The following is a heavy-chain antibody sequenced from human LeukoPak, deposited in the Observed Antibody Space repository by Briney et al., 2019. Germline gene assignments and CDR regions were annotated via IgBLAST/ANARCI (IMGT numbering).Heavy chain of an antibody. Sequence: ASVKVSCKASGYTFTSYGITWARQAPGQGLEWMGWISAYNGNTNYAQKLQGRVTMTTDTSTSTVYMELRSLRSDDTAVYYCARDGTFYSGSYSYYFDYWGQGTLVTVS. V-gene: IGHV1-18*01. D-gene: IGHD1-26*01. CDR2: ISAYNGNT. CDR1: GYTFTSYG. CDR3: ARDGTFYSGSYSYYFDY. J-gene: IGHJ4*02.